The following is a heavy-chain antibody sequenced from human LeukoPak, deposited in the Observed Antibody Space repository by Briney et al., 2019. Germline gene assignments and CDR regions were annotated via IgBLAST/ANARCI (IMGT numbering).Heavy chain of an antibody. CDR1: GGTLSSYA. J-gene: IGHJ4*02. CDR2: IIPIFGTA. Sequence: SVKVSCKASGGTLSSYAISRVRQAPGQGLEWMGGIIPIFGTANYAQKFQGRVTITTDESTSTAYMELSSLRSEDTAVYYCARGARDGYNAPFDYWGQGTLVTVSS. D-gene: IGHD5-24*01. V-gene: IGHV1-69*05. CDR3: ARGARDGYNAPFDY.